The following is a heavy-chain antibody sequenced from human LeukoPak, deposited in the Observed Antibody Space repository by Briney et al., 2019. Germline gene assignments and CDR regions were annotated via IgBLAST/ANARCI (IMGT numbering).Heavy chain of an antibody. CDR3: ARHLRVYAFDY. D-gene: IGHD2-8*01. CDR2: IYSTGST. V-gene: IGHV3-66*02. CDR1: GFTVNGKC. Sequence: GGSLRLSCAASGFTVNGKCMSWVRQAPGKGLEWVSVIYSTGSTYYADYVKGRFTVSRDTSSNTVYLQMNSLTAEDTAVYYCARHLRVYAFDYWGQGTLVTVSS. J-gene: IGHJ4*02.